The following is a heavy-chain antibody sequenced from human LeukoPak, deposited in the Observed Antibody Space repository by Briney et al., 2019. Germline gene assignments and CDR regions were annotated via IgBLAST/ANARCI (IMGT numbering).Heavy chain of an antibody. Sequence: GGSLRLSCAASGFTFDDYAMHWVRQAPGKGLEWVSGISWNSGSIGYADSVKGRFTISRDNAKNSLYLQMNSLRAEDTALYYCAKEKPPYYYGSGNYFDYWGQGTLVTVSS. CDR2: ISWNSGSI. D-gene: IGHD3-10*01. CDR3: AKEKPPYYYGSGNYFDY. CDR1: GFTFDDYA. J-gene: IGHJ4*02. V-gene: IGHV3-9*01.